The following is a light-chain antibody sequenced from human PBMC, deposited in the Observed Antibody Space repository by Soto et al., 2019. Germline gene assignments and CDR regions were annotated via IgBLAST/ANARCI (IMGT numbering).Light chain of an antibody. J-gene: IGKJ4*01. CDR1: QGITTD. CDR3: LQHNNYPLT. Sequence: DSQMTQSPSSLSASVGDRVTITCRASQGITTDLGWFQQKPGQAPRRLIYAASTVQSGVPSRFSGSGSGTEFTLTISSLQPEDFAAYYCLQHNNYPLTFGGGTKVEIK. CDR2: AAS. V-gene: IGKV1-17*01.